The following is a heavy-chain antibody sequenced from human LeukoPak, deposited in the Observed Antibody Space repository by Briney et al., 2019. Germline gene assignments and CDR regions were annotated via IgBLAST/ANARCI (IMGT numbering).Heavy chain of an antibody. V-gene: IGHV4-61*05. Sequence: PSETLSLTCTVSGGSISSSSYYWGWIRQPPGKGLEWVGYIYYSGSTNYNPSLKSRVTISVDTSKNQFSLKLSSVTAADTAVYYCARMGRGGGDSFDYWGQGTLVTVSS. D-gene: IGHD3-16*01. CDR1: GGSISSSSYY. J-gene: IGHJ4*02. CDR3: ARMGRGGGDSFDY. CDR2: IYYSGST.